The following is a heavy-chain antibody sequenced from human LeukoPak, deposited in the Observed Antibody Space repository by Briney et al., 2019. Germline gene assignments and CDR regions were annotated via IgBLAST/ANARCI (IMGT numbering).Heavy chain of an antibody. V-gene: IGHV4-34*01. CDR1: GGSFSEYY. D-gene: IGHD3-3*01. CDR3: ARDTSGYYGRYEH. CDR2: IYYSGST. J-gene: IGHJ4*02. Sequence: SETLSLTCAVYGGSFSEYYWNWIRQSPGKGLQWIGNIYYSGSTYYNPSLKSRVTISVDTSKNQFSLKLSSVTAADTAVYYCARDTSGYYGRYEHWGQGTLVTVSS.